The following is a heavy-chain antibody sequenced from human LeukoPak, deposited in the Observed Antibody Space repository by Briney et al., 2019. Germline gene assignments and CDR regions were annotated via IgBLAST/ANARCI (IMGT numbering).Heavy chain of an antibody. CDR1: GGTFSSYA. J-gene: IGHJ4*02. Sequence: SVKVSCKASGGTFSSYAISWVRQAPGQGLEWMGGIIPIFGTANYAQKFQGRVTITADESTSTAYMELSSLRPEDTAVYYCARVAGGVVVTNSRYYFDYWGQGTLVTVSS. V-gene: IGHV1-69*01. D-gene: IGHD3-22*01. CDR3: ARVAGGVVVTNSRYYFDY. CDR2: IIPIFGTA.